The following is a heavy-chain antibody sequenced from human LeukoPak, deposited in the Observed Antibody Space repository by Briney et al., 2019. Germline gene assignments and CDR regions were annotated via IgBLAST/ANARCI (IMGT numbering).Heavy chain of an antibody. Sequence: GESLQISCKGSGYSFTSYWIGWVRQMPGKGLEWMGIIYPGDSDTRYNPSFQGQVTISADKSISTAYLQWSSLKASDTAMYYCARRGGSGTGYYYMDVWGKGTTVTVSS. CDR2: IYPGDSDT. CDR1: GYSFTSYW. CDR3: ARRGGSGTGYYYMDV. J-gene: IGHJ6*03. V-gene: IGHV5-51*01. D-gene: IGHD3-10*01.